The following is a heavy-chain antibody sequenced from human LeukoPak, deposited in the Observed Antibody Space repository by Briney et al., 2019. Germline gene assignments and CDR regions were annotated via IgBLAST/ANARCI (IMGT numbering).Heavy chain of an antibody. J-gene: IGHJ3*02. CDR2: INGDGSNT. CDR1: GFTFRSYW. D-gene: IGHD3-10*01. V-gene: IGHV3-74*01. Sequence: GGSLRLSCAASGFTFRSYWMHWVRQTPGKGLVWVSRINGDGSNTTYADSVKGRFTTSRDTAKNTLYLQMNSLRAEDTAVYYCARGSGSYSSDAFDIWGQGTMVTVSS. CDR3: ARGSGSYSSDAFDI.